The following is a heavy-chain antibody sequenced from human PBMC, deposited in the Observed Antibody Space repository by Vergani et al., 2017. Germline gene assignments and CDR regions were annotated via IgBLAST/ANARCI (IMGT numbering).Heavy chain of an antibody. CDR2: IKQDGSEK. Sequence: EVQLVESGGGLVQPGGSLRLSCAASGFTFSSYWMSWVRQAPGKGLEWVANIKQDGSEKYYVDSVKGRFTISRDNAKNSLYLQMNSLRAEDTAVYYCARDSAVGRSDAFDIWGQGTMVTVSS. V-gene: IGHV3-7*01. J-gene: IGHJ3*02. D-gene: IGHD3-16*01. CDR1: GFTFSSYW. CDR3: ARDSAVGRSDAFDI.